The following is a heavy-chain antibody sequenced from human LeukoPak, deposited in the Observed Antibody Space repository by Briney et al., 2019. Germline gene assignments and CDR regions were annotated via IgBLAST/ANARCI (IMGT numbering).Heavy chain of an antibody. CDR1: GYTVTSYG. V-gene: IGHV1-18*01. CDR3: ARDTYCTNGVCSYYDAFDI. Sequence: ASVKVSCKASGYTVTSYGISWVRQAPGQGLEWMGWISAYNGNTNYAQKLQGRVTMTTDTSTSTAYMELRSLRSDDTAVYYCARDTYCTNGVCSYYDAFDIWGQGTMVTVSS. D-gene: IGHD2-8*01. CDR2: ISAYNGNT. J-gene: IGHJ3*02.